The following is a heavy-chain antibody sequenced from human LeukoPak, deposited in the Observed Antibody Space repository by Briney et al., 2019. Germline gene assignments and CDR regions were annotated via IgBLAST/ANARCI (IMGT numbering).Heavy chain of an antibody. V-gene: IGHV4-39*01. CDR1: GGSISSSYY. D-gene: IGHD3-22*01. Sequence: MASETLSLTRTVSGGSISSSYYWGWIRQPPGKGLEWIGSIYYSGSTYYNPSLKSRVTISVDTSKNQFSLKLSSVTAADTAVYYCAQYYYDSSGYYYEGRFDYWGQGTLVTVSS. CDR2: IYYSGST. CDR3: AQYYYDSSGYYYEGRFDY. J-gene: IGHJ4*02.